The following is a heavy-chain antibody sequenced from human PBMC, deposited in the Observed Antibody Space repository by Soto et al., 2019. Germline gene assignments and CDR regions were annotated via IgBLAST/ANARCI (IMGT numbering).Heavy chain of an antibody. CDR3: ARRGSGVTRGLHY. CDR2: INTDGSST. CDR1: GFTFSSYW. Sequence: EVQLVESGGGLVQPGGSLRLSCAASGFTFSSYWMHWVRQAPGKGLVWISRINTDGSSTSYVDSVQGRFTISRDNGKNTLFWQMNSLRGEDSAVYYCARRGSGVTRGLHYWGQGTLVTVSS. D-gene: IGHD2-15*01. V-gene: IGHV3-74*01. J-gene: IGHJ4*02.